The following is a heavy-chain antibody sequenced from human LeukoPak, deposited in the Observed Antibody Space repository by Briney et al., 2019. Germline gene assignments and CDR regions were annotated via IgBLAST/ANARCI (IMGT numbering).Heavy chain of an antibody. Sequence: GGSLRLSCAASGFTFSTFAMVWVRQPPGKGLEWVSSISSSSSYIYYADSVKGRFTISRDNAKNSLYLQMNSLRAEDTAVYYCARGGYGIVGYLPDYWGQGTLITVSS. CDR2: ISSSSSYI. D-gene: IGHD1-26*01. CDR3: ARGGYGIVGYLPDY. V-gene: IGHV3-21*01. CDR1: GFTFSTFA. J-gene: IGHJ4*02.